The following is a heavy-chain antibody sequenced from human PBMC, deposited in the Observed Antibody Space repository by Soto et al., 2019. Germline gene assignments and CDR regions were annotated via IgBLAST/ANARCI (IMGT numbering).Heavy chain of an antibody. Sequence: EVQLVESGGGLVQPGGSLKLSCAASGFTFSGSPIHWVRQASGEGLEWVGRIRSKTDDYATAYAASVKGRFTISRDDSKNMAYLLLNSLRTEDTAMYYCTSHSPEDMIRKWGQGTLVTVSS. J-gene: IGHJ4*02. D-gene: IGHD2-15*01. CDR1: GFTFSGSP. CDR3: TSHSPEDMIRK. CDR2: IRSKTDDYAT. V-gene: IGHV3-73*02.